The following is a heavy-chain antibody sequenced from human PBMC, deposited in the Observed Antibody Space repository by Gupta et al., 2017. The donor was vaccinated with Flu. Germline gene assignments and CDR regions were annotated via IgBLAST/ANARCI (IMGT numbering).Heavy chain of an antibody. Sequence: QVQLVESGGGVVQPGRSLRLSCAPSGFTFSSYGMHWVRQAPGKGLEWVAVIWYDGSNKYYADSVKGRFTISRDKSKNTLYLQMNSLRAEDTAVYYCARDLYSFCLDYWGQGTLVTVSS. D-gene: IGHD2/OR15-2a*01. CDR3: ARDLYSFCLDY. J-gene: IGHJ4*02. CDR2: IWYDGSNK. CDR1: GFTFSSYG. V-gene: IGHV3-33*01.